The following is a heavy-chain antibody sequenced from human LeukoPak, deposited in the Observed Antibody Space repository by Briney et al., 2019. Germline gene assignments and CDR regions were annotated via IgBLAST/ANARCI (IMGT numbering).Heavy chain of an antibody. Sequence: SETLSLTCTRSGGSGSSTEFDWGSIRQPPGKGLQWIGNIYYTGSTYYNPSLNSRVTMSVDTSQNQISLKMTSVTAADTAVYYCEKLSQGRYFDYIFDYWGQGTLVTVSS. CDR1: GGSGSSTEFD. D-gene: IGHD3-9*01. CDR2: IYYTGST. J-gene: IGHJ4*02. V-gene: IGHV4-39*01. CDR3: EKLSQGRYFDYIFDY.